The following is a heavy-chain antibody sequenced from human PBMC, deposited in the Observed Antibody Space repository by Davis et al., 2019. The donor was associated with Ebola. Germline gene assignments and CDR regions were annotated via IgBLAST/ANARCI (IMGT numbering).Heavy chain of an antibody. V-gene: IGHV4-59*08. CDR2: IYYSGST. J-gene: IGHJ5*02. CDR1: GGSISSYY. Sequence: SETLSLTCTVSGGSISSYYWSWIRQPPWNGLAWIGYIYYSGSTSYNPSLKSRVTISVDTSKNQFSLKLSSVTAADTSVYYCARLTPSPWGQGTLVTVSS. CDR3: ARLTPSP.